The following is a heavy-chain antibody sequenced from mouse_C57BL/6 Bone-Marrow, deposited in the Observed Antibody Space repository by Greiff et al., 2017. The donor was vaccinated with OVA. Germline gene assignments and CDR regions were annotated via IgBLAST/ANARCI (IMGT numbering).Heavy chain of an antibody. CDR2: IDPENGDT. CDR1: GFNIKDDY. J-gene: IGHJ2*01. V-gene: IGHV14-4*01. D-gene: IGHD1-1*01. Sequence: VQLQQSGAELVRPGASVKLSCTASGFNIKDDYMHWVKQRPEQGLEWIGWIDPENGDTEYASKFQGKATITADTSSNTAYLQLSSLTSEDTAVYYCTTPFYYYGSSLDYWGQGTTLTVSS. CDR3: TTPFYYYGSSLDY.